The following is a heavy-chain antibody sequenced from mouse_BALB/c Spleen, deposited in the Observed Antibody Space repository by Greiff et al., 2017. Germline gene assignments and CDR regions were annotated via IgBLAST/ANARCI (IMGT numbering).Heavy chain of an antibody. J-gene: IGHJ3*01. CDR2: ISSGSSTI. CDR1: GFTFSSFG. V-gene: IGHV5-17*02. Sequence: VQVVESGGGLVQPGGSRKLSCAASGFTFSSFGMHWVRQAPEKGLEWVAYISSGSSTIYYADTVKGRFTISRDNPKNTLFLQMTSLRSEDTAMYYCARDDGYSYWGQGTLVTVSA. D-gene: IGHD2-3*01. CDR3: ARDDGYSY.